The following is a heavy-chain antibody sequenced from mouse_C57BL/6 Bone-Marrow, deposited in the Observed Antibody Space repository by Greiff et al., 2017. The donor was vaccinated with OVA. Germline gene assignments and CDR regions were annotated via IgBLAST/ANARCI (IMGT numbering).Heavy chain of an antibody. D-gene: IGHD2-2*01. CDR2: ISDGGSYT. CDR1: GFTFSSYA. V-gene: IGHV5-4*01. Sequence: EVKLVESGGGLVKPGGSLKLSCAASGFTFSSYAMSWVRQTPEKRLEWVATISDGGSYTYYPVNVKGRFTISRDNAKNNLYLQMSHLKSEDTAMYYCARDSYGSYYFDYWGQGTTLTVSS. J-gene: IGHJ2*01. CDR3: ARDSYGSYYFDY.